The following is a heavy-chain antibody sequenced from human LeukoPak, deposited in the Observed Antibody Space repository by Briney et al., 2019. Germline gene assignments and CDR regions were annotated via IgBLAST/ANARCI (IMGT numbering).Heavy chain of an antibody. V-gene: IGHV3-74*01. CDR3: ARPEGVGYNYGSLN. Sequence: YPGGSLRLSCAASGFTFSSYWMHWVRQAPGKGLVWVSGMNSDDSITTYADSVKGRFTISRDNAKNTLYLQMNSLRVEDTAVYYCARPEGVGYNYGSLNWGQGTLVTVSS. D-gene: IGHD5-18*01. CDR1: GFTFSSYW. J-gene: IGHJ4*02. CDR2: MNSDDSIT.